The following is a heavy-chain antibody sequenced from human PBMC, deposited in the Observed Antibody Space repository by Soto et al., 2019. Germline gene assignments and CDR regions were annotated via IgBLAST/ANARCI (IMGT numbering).Heavy chain of an antibody. J-gene: IGHJ5*01. CDR2: IYYNGSP. V-gene: IGHV4-31*03. CDR1: GGSISRGNFY. CDR3: VKSRFSSNWSPDS. Sequence: TLSVTCTVSGGSISRGNFYWSWIRQRPGQGLQWIGLIYYNGSPLYHPSLKSRLIISLDTSKNQFSLKLSSVTAADTAVYYCVKSRFSSNWSPDSWGQGTLVTVSS. D-gene: IGHD6-13*01.